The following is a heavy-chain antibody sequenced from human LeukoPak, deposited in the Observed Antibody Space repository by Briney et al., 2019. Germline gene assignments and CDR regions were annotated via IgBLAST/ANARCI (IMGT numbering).Heavy chain of an antibody. D-gene: IGHD3-3*01. V-gene: IGHV1-2*02. CDR3: ARLIWVNDFWSGQQQQNYFDY. CDR2: INPNSGGT. Sequence: ASVKVSCKTSGYTFTGYYLFWVRQAPGQGLEWMGWINPNSGGTNYAQRFQGRVTLTRDSSISTAYLQWSSLKASDTAMFYCARLIWVNDFWSGQQQQNYFDYWGQGTLVTVSS. J-gene: IGHJ4*02. CDR1: GYTFTGYY.